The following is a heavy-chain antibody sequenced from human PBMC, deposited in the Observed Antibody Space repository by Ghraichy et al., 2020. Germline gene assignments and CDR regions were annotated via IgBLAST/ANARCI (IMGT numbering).Heavy chain of an antibody. J-gene: IGHJ1*01. V-gene: IGHV3-23*01. CDR1: GFTFSSYA. CDR3: AKDVGMGGGSCFHH. CDR2: ISGSGGNT. D-gene: IGHD3-16*01. Sequence: GESLNISCAASGFTFSSYAMSWVRQAPGKGLEWVSAISGSGGNTYYADSVKGRFTFSRDNSKNTLYLQMNSLRAEDTAVYYCAKDVGMGGGSCFHHWGQGTLVTVSS.